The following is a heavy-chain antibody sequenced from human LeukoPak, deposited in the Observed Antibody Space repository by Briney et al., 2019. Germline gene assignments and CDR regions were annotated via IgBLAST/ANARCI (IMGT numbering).Heavy chain of an antibody. CDR3: ARHSSGWYGILRYFDY. D-gene: IGHD6-19*01. CDR1: GGSLSNYY. V-gene: IGHV4-59*12. Sequence: SETLSLTCTVSGGSLSNYYWSWIRQPPGKGLEWIGYIFYSGSTNYNPSLKSRVTISQDTSKNQFSLKLSSVTAADTAVYYCARHSSGWYGILRYFDYWGQGTLVTVSS. J-gene: IGHJ4*02. CDR2: IFYSGST.